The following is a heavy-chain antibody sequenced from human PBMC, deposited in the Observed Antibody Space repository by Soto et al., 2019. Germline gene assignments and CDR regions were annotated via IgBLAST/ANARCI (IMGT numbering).Heavy chain of an antibody. CDR1: GGSISSGGYY. Sequence: SETLSLTCTVSGGSISSGGYYWSWIRQHPGKGLEWIGYIYYSGSTYYNPSLKSRVTISVDTSKNQFSLKLSSVTAADTAVYYCARGRDDGAFDYWGQGTLVTVSS. CDR3: ARGRDDGAFDY. D-gene: IGHD1-26*01. V-gene: IGHV4-31*03. J-gene: IGHJ4*02. CDR2: IYYSGST.